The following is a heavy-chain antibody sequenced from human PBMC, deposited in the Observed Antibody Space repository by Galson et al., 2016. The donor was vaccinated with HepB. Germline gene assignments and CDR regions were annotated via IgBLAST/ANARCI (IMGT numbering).Heavy chain of an antibody. CDR3: ATSRGWFGDSVYGVNV. CDR1: GGTFSNFA. Sequence: SVKVSCKASGGTFSNFAISWLRQAPGQGLEWMGGIIPLFGATNYAQKFQGRVTITADKSTTTAYMDLSSLTSEDTAVYYCATSRGWFGDSVYGVNVWGQGTTVTVSS. J-gene: IGHJ6*02. CDR2: IIPLFGAT. D-gene: IGHD3-10*01. V-gene: IGHV1-69*06.